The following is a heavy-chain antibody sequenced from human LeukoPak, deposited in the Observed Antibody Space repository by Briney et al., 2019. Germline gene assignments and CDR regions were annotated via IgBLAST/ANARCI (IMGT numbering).Heavy chain of an antibody. CDR1: GFTFSSYA. V-gene: IGHV3-30-3*01. CDR2: ISYDGSNK. Sequence: GGSLRLSCAASGFTFSSYAMHWVSQAPGKGLEWVAVISYDGSNKYYADSVKGRFTISRDNSKNTLYLQMNSLRAEDTAVYYCARDPTWLQFGNYFDHWGQGTLVTVSS. CDR3: ARDPTWLQFGNYFDH. J-gene: IGHJ4*02. D-gene: IGHD5-24*01.